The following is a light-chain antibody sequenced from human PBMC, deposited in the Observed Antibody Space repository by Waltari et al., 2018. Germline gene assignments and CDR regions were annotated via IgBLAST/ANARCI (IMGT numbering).Light chain of an antibody. CDR3: LHYNNWPPIT. V-gene: IGKV3-15*01. J-gene: IGKJ5*01. Sequence: IVMTQSPATLSVSPGERATLSCRASQSVSSNLAWYQQKPGQAPRLLIYGASTRATGIPARFSGSGSGTEFTLTISSLQSEDFAVYYCLHYNNWPPITFGQGTRLEIK. CDR1: QSVSSN. CDR2: GAS.